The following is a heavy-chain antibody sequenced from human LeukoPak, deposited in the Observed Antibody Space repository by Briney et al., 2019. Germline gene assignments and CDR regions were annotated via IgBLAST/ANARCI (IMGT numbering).Heavy chain of an antibody. J-gene: IGHJ4*02. CDR2: ISSSSSYI. V-gene: IGHV3-21*01. CDR3: ATREEGISYYDILTGSFDY. Sequence: GGSLRLSCAASGFTFSSYSMNWVRQAPGKGLEWVSSISSSSSYIYYADSVKGRFTISRDNAKNSLYLQMNSLRAEDTAVYYCATREEGISYYDILTGSFDYWGQGTLVTVSS. CDR1: GFTFSSYS. D-gene: IGHD3-9*01.